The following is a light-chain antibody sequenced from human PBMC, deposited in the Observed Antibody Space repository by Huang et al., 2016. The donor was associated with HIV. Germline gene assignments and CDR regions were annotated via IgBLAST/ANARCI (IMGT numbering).Light chain of an antibody. CDR3: QQSYSALSS. J-gene: IGKJ5*01. Sequence: IQMTQSPTSLSASVGDRVSIACRASQSISTYLNWYQQKPGKAPKLVISSASALHSGVPSRFSGIGSGTDFTLTIRGLQLDDFATYYCQQSYSALSSFGPGTRL. V-gene: IGKV1-39*01. CDR1: QSISTY. CDR2: SAS.